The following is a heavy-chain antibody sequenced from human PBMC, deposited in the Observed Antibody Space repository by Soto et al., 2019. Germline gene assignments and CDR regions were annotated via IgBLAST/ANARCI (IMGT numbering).Heavy chain of an antibody. V-gene: IGHV4-39*01. Sequence: QLQLQESGPGLVKPSETLSLTCTVSGDSISSGSYYWGWIRQPPGKGLEWIGTIHYSGRTYYNPSLKSRITISVDMSKSQFSLQLSSVTAADTAVYYCARQNGGLRPNFDYWGQGSLVTVSS. J-gene: IGHJ4*02. D-gene: IGHD3-3*01. CDR2: IHYSGRT. CDR1: GDSISSGSYY. CDR3: ARQNGGLRPNFDY.